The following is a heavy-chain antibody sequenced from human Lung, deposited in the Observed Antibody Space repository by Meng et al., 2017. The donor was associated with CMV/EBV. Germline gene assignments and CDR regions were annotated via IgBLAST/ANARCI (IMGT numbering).Heavy chain of an antibody. CDR3: ARDQGAIAI. CDR1: GFTFSYLW. CDR2: IKQDGSEK. Sequence: GESLKISCAASGFTFSYLWMSWVRQAPGKGLEWVANIKQDGSEKYYVDSVEGRFTISRDNAKNSLYLQMNGLRTEDTAVYYCARDQGAIAIWGQGTVVTVSS. J-gene: IGHJ3*02. V-gene: IGHV3-7*01.